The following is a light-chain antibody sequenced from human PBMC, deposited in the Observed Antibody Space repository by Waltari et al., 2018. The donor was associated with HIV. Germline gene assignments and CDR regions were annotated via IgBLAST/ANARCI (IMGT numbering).Light chain of an antibody. J-gene: IGLJ1*01. CDR3: CSFAGDMDSQISNYV. Sequence: QSALTQPTSVSGSLGQSVTISCTGGSNNVGRQNAVSWSQQQPGTVPKLLIFEVNKRSSGVSSLFFGSKSGNTASLTISRLQSDDEAAYYCCSFAGDMDSQISNYVFGTGTTVTV. CDR1: SNNVGRQNA. V-gene: IGLV2-23*02. CDR2: EVN.